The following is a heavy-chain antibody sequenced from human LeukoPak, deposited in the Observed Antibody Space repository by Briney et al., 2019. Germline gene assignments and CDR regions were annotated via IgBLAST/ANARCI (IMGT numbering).Heavy chain of an antibody. J-gene: IGHJ6*02. CDR2: INPNSGGT. Sequence: ASVKVSCTASGYTFTGYYMHWVRQAPGQGLEWMGWINPNSGGTNYAQKFQGRVTMTRDTSISTAYMELSRLRSDDTAVYYCARDSDSSYYDFWSGYYHGMDVWGQGTTVTVSS. V-gene: IGHV1-2*02. CDR1: GYTFTGYY. CDR3: ARDSDSSYYDFWSGYYHGMDV. D-gene: IGHD3-3*01.